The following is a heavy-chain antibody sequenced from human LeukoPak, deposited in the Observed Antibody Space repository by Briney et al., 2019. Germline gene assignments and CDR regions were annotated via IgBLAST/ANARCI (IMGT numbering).Heavy chain of an antibody. J-gene: IGHJ3*02. V-gene: IGHV4-59*01. CDR3: ARVLAAAGTESDAFDI. D-gene: IGHD6-13*01. CDR2: FYYSGST. CDR1: GGSISSYY. Sequence: SETLSLTCTVSGGSISSYYWSWIRQPPGKGLEWIGYFYYSGSTNYNPSLKSRVTISVDTSKNQFSLKLSSVTAADTAVYYCARVLAAAGTESDAFDIWGQGTMVTVSS.